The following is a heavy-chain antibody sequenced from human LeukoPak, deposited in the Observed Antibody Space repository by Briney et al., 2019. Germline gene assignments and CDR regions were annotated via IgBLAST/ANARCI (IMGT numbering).Heavy chain of an antibody. CDR1: GFTFSSYA. Sequence: GGSLRLSCAASGFTFSSYAIYWVRQAPGKGLEWVAGISGSGGDTYFADSVKGWITISRDNSRNTGFLHMDSLRAEDTAVYYCAKTTAGYSSGRYPGWPIDYWGQGTLVTVSS. D-gene: IGHD6-19*01. V-gene: IGHV3-23*01. CDR2: ISGSGGDT. CDR3: AKTTAGYSSGRYPGWPIDY. J-gene: IGHJ4*02.